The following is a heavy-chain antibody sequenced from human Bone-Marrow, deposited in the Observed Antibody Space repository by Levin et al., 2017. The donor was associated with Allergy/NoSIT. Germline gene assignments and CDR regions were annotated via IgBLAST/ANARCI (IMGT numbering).Heavy chain of an antibody. CDR2: ISARRTTI. CDR1: GFTFNTYG. D-gene: IGHD2-21*01. Sequence: GVSLRLSCAASGFTFNTYGLIWVRQAPGKGLEWVSYISARRTTIYYADSVKGRFTISRDDAKNSLYLQMSSLRAEDTAVYYCARDEEAYGDAFDIWGRGTRVTVSS. J-gene: IGHJ3*02. CDR3: ARDEEAYGDAFDI. V-gene: IGHV3-48*01.